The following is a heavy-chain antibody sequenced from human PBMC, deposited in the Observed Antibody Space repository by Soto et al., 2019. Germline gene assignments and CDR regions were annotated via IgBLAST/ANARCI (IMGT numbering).Heavy chain of an antibody. V-gene: IGHV4-59*12. Sequence: SETLSLTCTISGGSISVYYWSWIRQSPRQGLEWIGYVYDNGRPYYSPSLKSRVTISADTSKNQISLKLTSATAAARAVYYCARGVGSSPPRYWGRGTLVTVSS. J-gene: IGHJ4*02. D-gene: IGHD3-9*01. CDR2: VYDNGRP. CDR3: ARGVGSSPPRY. CDR1: GGSISVYY.